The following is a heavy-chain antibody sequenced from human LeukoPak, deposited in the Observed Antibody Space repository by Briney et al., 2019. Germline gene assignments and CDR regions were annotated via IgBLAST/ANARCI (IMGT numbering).Heavy chain of an antibody. Sequence: GASVKVSCKASGGTFSSYAISWVRQAPGQGLEWMRGIIPIFGTANYAQKFQGRVTITADGSTSTAYMELSSLRSEDTAVYYCARERGVGSGWSTDYWGQGTLVTVSS. CDR2: IIPIFGTA. V-gene: IGHV1-69*13. CDR3: ARERGVGSGWSTDY. CDR1: GGTFSSYA. D-gene: IGHD3-3*01. J-gene: IGHJ4*02.